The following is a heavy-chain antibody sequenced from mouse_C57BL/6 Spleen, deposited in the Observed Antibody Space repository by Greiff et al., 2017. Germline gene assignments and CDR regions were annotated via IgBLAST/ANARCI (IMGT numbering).Heavy chain of an antibody. V-gene: IGHV5-17*01. CDR3: AGDGYYGWFAY. Sequence: EVQLVESGGGLVKPGGSLKLSCAASGFTFSDYGMHWVRQAPEKGLEWVAYISSGSSTIYYADTVKGRFTMSGENAKNTLFLQMTSLRSEDTAVYYCAGDGYYGWFAYWGQGTLVTVSA. D-gene: IGHD2-3*01. CDR2: ISSGSSTI. J-gene: IGHJ3*01. CDR1: GFTFSDYG.